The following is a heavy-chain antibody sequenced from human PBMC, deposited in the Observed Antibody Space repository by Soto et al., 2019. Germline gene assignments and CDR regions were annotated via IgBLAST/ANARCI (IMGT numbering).Heavy chain of an antibody. V-gene: IGHV1-46*03. J-gene: IGHJ6*03. Sequence: QVQLVQSGAEVKKPGASVKVSCKASGYTFTSYYMHWVRQAPGQGLEWMGIINPSGGSTSYAQKFQGRVTMTRDTSTSTVYMELSSLRSEDTAVYYCARARRVRGVIRVGYYYYMDVWGKGTTVTVSS. D-gene: IGHD3-10*01. CDR2: INPSGGST. CDR1: GYTFTSYY. CDR3: ARARRVRGVIRVGYYYYMDV.